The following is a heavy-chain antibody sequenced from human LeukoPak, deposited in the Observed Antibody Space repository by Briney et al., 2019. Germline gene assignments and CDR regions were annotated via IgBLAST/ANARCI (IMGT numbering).Heavy chain of an antibody. V-gene: IGHV3-74*01. CDR1: GFTFSNYW. CDR3: AKECDYGNTSHMPCY. CDR2: INSDGSST. D-gene: IGHD4-17*01. Sequence: GALRLSCAASGFTFSNYWMHWVRQAPGKGLVWVSRINSDGSSTRYADSVKGRFTISRDNAKNTLYLQMNSLRVEDTAVYYCAKECDYGNTSHMPCYWGQGILVTVSS. J-gene: IGHJ4*02.